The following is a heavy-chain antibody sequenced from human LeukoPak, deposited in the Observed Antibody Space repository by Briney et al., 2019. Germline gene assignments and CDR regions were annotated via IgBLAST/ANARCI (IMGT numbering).Heavy chain of an antibody. V-gene: IGHV1-2*06. CDR1: GYTFTGYY. Sequence: ASVKVSCKASGYTFTGYYMHWVRQAPGQGLEWMGRINPNSGGTNYAQKFQGRVTMTRDTSISTAYMELGRLRSDDTAVYYCARLPANYYDSSGYAFDIWGQGTMVTVSS. CDR3: ARLPANYYDSSGYAFDI. J-gene: IGHJ3*02. CDR2: INPNSGGT. D-gene: IGHD3-22*01.